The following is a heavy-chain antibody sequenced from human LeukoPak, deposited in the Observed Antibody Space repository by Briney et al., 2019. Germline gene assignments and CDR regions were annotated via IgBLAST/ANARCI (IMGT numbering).Heavy chain of an antibody. D-gene: IGHD4-11*01. J-gene: IGHJ4*02. CDR2: IFYSGSI. V-gene: IGHV4-59*12. CDR1: GVSITGYF. CDR3: AKTHSHFPPYFDY. Sequence: SETLSLTCSVSGVSITGYFWSWIRQPPGKGLEWIGEIFYSGSINYNPSLKSRVTLSLDKSKNQFSLQLSSVTAADTAMYYCAKTHSHFPPYFDYWGQGTLVIVSS.